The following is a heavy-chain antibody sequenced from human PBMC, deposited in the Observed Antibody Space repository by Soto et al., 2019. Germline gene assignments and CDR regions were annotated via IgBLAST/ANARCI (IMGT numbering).Heavy chain of an antibody. D-gene: IGHD3-22*01. Sequence: ASVKVSCKASGYTFTSYGISWVRQAPGQGLEWMGWISAYNGNTNYAQKLQGRVTMTTDTSTSTAYMELRSLRSDDTAVYYCATTDYYDSSGYYTDAFDIWGQGTMVTVSS. V-gene: IGHV1-18*01. J-gene: IGHJ3*02. CDR1: GYTFTSYG. CDR2: ISAYNGNT. CDR3: ATTDYYDSSGYYTDAFDI.